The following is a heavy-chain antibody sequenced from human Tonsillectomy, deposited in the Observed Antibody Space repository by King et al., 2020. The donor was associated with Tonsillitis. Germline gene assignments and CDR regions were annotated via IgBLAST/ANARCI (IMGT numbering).Heavy chain of an antibody. CDR1: GYSFTSYW. CDR2: IDPSDSYT. V-gene: IGHV5-10-1*03. J-gene: IGHJ4*02. Sequence: VQLVESGAEVKKPGESLRISCKGSGYSFTSYWISWVRQMPGKGLEWMGRIDPSDSYTNYSPSFQGHVTISADKSISTAYLQWSSLKASDTAMYYCARRYYYGSGSDYNDPFDYWGQGTLVTVSS. CDR3: ARRYYYGSGSDYNDPFDY. D-gene: IGHD3-10*01.